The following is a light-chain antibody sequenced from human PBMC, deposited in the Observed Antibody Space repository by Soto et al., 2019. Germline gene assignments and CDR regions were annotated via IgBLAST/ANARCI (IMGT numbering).Light chain of an antibody. V-gene: IGKV3-15*01. J-gene: IGKJ1*01. Sequence: IQTTPSPTPQSVSPRDRGNLSCKGSQSVSTNLAWYQQKPGQAPRLLVYGASNRATGIPDRFSGSGSGTEFTLTISRLQSEDFAVYYCQQYNNWPPWTVGQGTKVDIK. CDR1: QSVSTN. CDR3: QQYNNWPPWT. CDR2: GAS.